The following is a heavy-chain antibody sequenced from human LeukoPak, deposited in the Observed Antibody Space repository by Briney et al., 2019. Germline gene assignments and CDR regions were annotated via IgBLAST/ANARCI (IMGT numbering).Heavy chain of an antibody. CDR2: ISSSSSYI. J-gene: IGHJ4*02. V-gene: IGHV3-21*04. Sequence: PGGSLRLSCAASGFTFSSYSMNWVRQAPGKGLEWVSSISSSSSYIYYADSVKGRFTISRDNAKNSLYLQMTSLRAEDRAVYYCARDSLPYYDSSGYRLTPFDYWGQGTLVTVSS. CDR3: ARDSLPYYDSSGYRLTPFDY. D-gene: IGHD3-22*01. CDR1: GFTFSSYS.